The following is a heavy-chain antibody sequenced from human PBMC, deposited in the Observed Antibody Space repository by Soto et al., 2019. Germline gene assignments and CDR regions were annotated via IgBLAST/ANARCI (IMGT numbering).Heavy chain of an antibody. CDR1: GGSVSSRSYY. CDR3: ARQAFTVVRGVGPLTYMDV. D-gene: IGHD3-10*01. Sequence: PSETLSLTCTVSGGSVSSRSYYWGWIRQPPGKGLEWVGGIFYSGSTYYNPSLKSRVSMSVDTSKNQFSLKLTSLTAADTAVYYCARQAFTVVRGVGPLTYMDVWGKGTTVTVSS. J-gene: IGHJ6*03. CDR2: IFYSGST. V-gene: IGHV4-39*01.